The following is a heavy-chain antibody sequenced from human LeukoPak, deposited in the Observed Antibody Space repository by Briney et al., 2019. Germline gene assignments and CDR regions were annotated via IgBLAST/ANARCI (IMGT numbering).Heavy chain of an antibody. Sequence: GGSLRLSCAASGFTFSSYWMSWVRQAPGKGLEWVANIKQDGSEKYYVDSVKARFTISRDNAKSSLYLQMSSLRAEDTAVYYCAREPTTVNGGYYFDYWGQGTLVTVSS. CDR2: IKQDGSEK. CDR1: GFTFSSYW. V-gene: IGHV3-7*01. D-gene: IGHD4-11*01. J-gene: IGHJ4*02. CDR3: AREPTTVNGGYYFDY.